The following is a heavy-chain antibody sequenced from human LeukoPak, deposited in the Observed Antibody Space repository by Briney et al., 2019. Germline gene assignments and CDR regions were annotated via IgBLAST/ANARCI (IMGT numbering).Heavy chain of an antibody. CDR2: MNPNSGNT. CDR3: ASVVVPAARSTYYYYYYGMDV. CDR1: GYTFTSYD. D-gene: IGHD2-2*01. J-gene: IGHJ6*02. Sequence: ASVKVSCKASGYTFTSYDINWVRQATGQGLEWMGWMNPNSGNTGYAQKFQGRVTMTRNTSISTAYMELSSLRSEDTAVYYCASVVVPAARSTYYYYYYGMDVWGQGTTVTVSS. V-gene: IGHV1-8*01.